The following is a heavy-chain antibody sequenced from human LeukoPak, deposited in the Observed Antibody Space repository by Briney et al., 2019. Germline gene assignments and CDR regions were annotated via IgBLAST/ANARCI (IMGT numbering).Heavy chain of an antibody. Sequence: SETLSLTCTVSGGSISSSSYYWGWIRQPPGKGLEWIGSIYYSGSTYYNPSLKSRVTISVDTSKNQFSLKLSSVTAADTAVYYCARTTYDILTGYANSVIDYWGQGTLVTVSS. J-gene: IGHJ4*02. CDR3: ARTTYDILTGYANSVIDY. CDR2: IYYSGST. V-gene: IGHV4-39*07. CDR1: GGSISSSSYY. D-gene: IGHD3-9*01.